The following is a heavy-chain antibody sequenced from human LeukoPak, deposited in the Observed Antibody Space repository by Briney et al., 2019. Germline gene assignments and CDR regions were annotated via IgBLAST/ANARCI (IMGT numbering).Heavy chain of an antibody. J-gene: IGHJ4*02. CDR3: ASPRGGGSSKYYFDY. Sequence: SETLSLTCTVSAGSISSYSYYRGWIRQPPGKGLEWIGSIYYSGSTYYNPSLKSRVTISVDTSKNQFFLRLTSVTAADTAVYYCASPRGGGSSKYYFDYWGQGTLVTVSS. D-gene: IGHD1-26*01. CDR1: AGSISSYSYY. CDR2: IYYSGST. V-gene: IGHV4-39*01.